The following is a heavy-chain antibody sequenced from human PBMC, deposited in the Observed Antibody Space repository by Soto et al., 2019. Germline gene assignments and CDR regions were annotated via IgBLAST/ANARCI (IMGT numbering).Heavy chain of an antibody. CDR2: INPSGGST. J-gene: IGHJ3*02. D-gene: IGHD3-22*01. CDR1: GYTFTSYY. Sequence: ASVKVSCKASGYTFTSYYMHWVRQAPGQGLEWMGIINPSGGSTSYAQKFQGRVTMTRDTSTSTVYVELSSLRSEDTAVYYCATFYDSSGYPNPDAFDIWGQGSIVTVSS. V-gene: IGHV1-46*01. CDR3: ATFYDSSGYPNPDAFDI.